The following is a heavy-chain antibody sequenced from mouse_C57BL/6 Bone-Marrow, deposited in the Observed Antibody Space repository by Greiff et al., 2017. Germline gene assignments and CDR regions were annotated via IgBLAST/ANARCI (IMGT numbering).Heavy chain of an antibody. D-gene: IGHD1-1*01. CDR2: IRLKSDNYAT. J-gene: IGHJ2*01. CDR1: GFTFSNYW. Sequence: EVKLEESGGGLVQPGGSMKLSCVASGFTFSNYWMNWVRQSPEKGLEWVAQIRLKSDNYATHYAESVKGRFTISRDDSKSSVYLQMNNLRAEDTGIYYCAIYYYGSSLYWGQGTTLTVSS. CDR3: AIYYYGSSLY. V-gene: IGHV6-3*01.